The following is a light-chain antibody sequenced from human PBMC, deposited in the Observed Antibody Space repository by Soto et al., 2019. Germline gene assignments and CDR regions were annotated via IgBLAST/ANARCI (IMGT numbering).Light chain of an antibody. CDR2: EVS. CDR1: QSLLHSDGKTY. CDR3: MQTIQFPLFT. Sequence: DILLTQSPVSLSVTPGQPASISCKSSQSLLHSDGKTYLYWYRQKPGQPPHLLIYEVSNRFSGVPDRVSGGGSGTDFTLKISRVEAEDVGVYYCMQTIQFPLFTFGPGTRVDIK. J-gene: IGKJ3*01. V-gene: IGKV2D-29*01.